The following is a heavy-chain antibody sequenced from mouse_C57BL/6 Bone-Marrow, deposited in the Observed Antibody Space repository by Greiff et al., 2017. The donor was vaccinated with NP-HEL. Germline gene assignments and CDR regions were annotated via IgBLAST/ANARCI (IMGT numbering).Heavy chain of an antibody. CDR2: INPYNGGT. Sequence: EVQLQQSGPVLVKPGASVKMSCKASGYTFTDYYMNWVKQSHGKSLEWIGVINPYNGGTSYNQKFKGKATLTVDKSSSTAYMELNSLTSEDSAVYYCARSYHYYGSSPRAMDYWGQGTSVTVSS. V-gene: IGHV1-19*01. CDR1: GYTFTDYY. D-gene: IGHD1-1*01. CDR3: ARSYHYYGSSPRAMDY. J-gene: IGHJ4*01.